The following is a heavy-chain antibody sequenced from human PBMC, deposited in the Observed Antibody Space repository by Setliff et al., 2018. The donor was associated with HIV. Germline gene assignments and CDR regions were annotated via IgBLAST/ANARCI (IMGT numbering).Heavy chain of an antibody. J-gene: IGHJ6*04. CDR1: GGSLRGPY. CDR2: INYSGST. CDR3: ARGVPVDSNFNSRFMDV. D-gene: IGHD7-27*01. V-gene: IGHV4-34*01. Sequence: SETLSLTCSVNGGSLRGPYWSWIRQFPGKGLEWIGEINYSGSTNYTPSLKSRVIISLDKSRKQLFLRLTSLAAADTAVYFCARGVPVDSNFNSRFMDVWGKGTTVTVSS.